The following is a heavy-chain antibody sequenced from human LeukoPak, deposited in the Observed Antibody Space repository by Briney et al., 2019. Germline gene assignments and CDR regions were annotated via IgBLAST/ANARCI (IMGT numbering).Heavy chain of an antibody. D-gene: IGHD4-17*01. CDR3: AGAYGTYLRFDY. J-gene: IGHJ4*02. V-gene: IGHV6-1*01. CDR2: TYYRSKWYN. CDR1: GDSVSSNSAA. Sequence: SQTLSLTCAISGDSVSSNSAAWNWIRQSPSRGLEWLGRTYYRSKWYNEYAVSVKSRLSITPDTSKNHFSLQLNFVTPEDTATYYCAGAYGTYLRFDYWGQGSLVTVSA.